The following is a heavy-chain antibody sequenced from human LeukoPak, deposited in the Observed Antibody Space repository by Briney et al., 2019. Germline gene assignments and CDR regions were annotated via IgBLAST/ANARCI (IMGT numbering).Heavy chain of an antibody. J-gene: IGHJ4*02. CDR1: GFTFSNYA. CDR3: AREYCGGNCYGDY. Sequence: QPGRSLRLSCAASGFTFSNYAMHWVRQAPGKGLEWVAVIWYDGSNKYYADSVKGRFTISRDNSKHTLYLQMNSLRVEDTAMYYCAREYCGGNCYGDYWGQGTLVTVSS. D-gene: IGHD2-21*02. V-gene: IGHV3-33*01. CDR2: IWYDGSNK.